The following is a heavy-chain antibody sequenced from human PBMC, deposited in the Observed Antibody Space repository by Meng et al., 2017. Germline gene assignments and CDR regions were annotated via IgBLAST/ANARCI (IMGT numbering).Heavy chain of an antibody. J-gene: IGHJ5*02. CDR3: AKGGSFTARNNWFDP. CDR1: GFTFSSYA. V-gene: IGHV3-23*01. Sequence: LSLTCAASGFTFSSYAMSWVRPAPGKGLEWVSAISGSGGSTYYADSVKGRFTISRDNSKNTLYLQMNSLRAEDTAVYYCAKGGSFTARNNWFDPWGQGTLVTVSS. D-gene: IGHD1-14*01. CDR2: ISGSGGST.